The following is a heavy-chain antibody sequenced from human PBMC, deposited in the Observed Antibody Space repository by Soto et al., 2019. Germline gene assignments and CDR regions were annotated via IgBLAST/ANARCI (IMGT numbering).Heavy chain of an antibody. CDR1: GGSISSYY. Sequence: ETLSLTCTVSGGSISSYYWSWIRQPPGKGLEWIGYIYYSGSTNYNPSLKSRVTISVDTSKNQFSLKLSSVTAADTAVYYCARGEAWFDPWGQGTLVTVSS. D-gene: IGHD1-26*01. CDR3: ARGEAWFDP. CDR2: IYYSGST. V-gene: IGHV4-59*01. J-gene: IGHJ5*02.